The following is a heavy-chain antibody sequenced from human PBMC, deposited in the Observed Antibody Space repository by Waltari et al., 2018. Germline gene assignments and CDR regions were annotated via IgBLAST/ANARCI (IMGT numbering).Heavy chain of an antibody. J-gene: IGHJ4*02. CDR2: IWSDGSSI. Sequence: QVQLVQSGGGVVQPGSSLRLSCAASGFSFSTYGMHWFRQAPGKGLEWVAVIWSDGSSIHYADFVKGRFTISRDNTRNTLYLQMNSLRVEDTAMYYCVRGRGSSDYWGQGTLVSVSS. CDR1: GFSFSTYG. CDR3: VRGRGSSDY. D-gene: IGHD2-2*01. V-gene: IGHV3-33*01.